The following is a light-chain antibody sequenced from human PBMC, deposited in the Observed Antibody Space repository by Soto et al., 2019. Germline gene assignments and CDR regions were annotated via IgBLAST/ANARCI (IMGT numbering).Light chain of an antibody. CDR3: QHWHDYSWT. V-gene: IGKV1-5*03. J-gene: IGKJ1*01. CDR1: QSISIW. Sequence: DIHMTQSPSTLSASVGDRVTITCRASQSISIWLAWYQQKPGKAPNLLIYKTSSLETGVPSRFSGSGSGTEFTLTISSLQPDDFAPYYCQHWHDYSWTFGQGTKVEVK. CDR2: KTS.